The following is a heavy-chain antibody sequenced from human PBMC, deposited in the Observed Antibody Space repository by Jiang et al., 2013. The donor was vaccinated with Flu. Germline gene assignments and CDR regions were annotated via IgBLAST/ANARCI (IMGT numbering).Heavy chain of an antibody. CDR2: IHTSGTT. V-gene: IGHV4-4*08. D-gene: IGHD3-16*02. Sequence: LLKPSETLSLTCAVSGGSISNSFWNWIRQSPGKGLEWIGYIHTSGTTNYNPSLKSRVTISVDTSKNQFSLKLRSVTAADTAVYYCARGDRLSPDPDYYFDYWGQGTLVTVSS. J-gene: IGHJ4*02. CDR3: ARGDRLSPDPDYYFDY. CDR1: GGSISNSF.